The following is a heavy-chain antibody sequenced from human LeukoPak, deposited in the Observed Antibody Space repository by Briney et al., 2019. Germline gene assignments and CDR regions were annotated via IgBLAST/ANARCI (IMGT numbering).Heavy chain of an antibody. CDR1: GFTFSSYA. D-gene: IGHD4-17*01. CDR2: ISGSGGST. J-gene: IGHJ5*02. CDR3: AKAGYGDYLNNWFDP. V-gene: IGHV3-23*01. Sequence: GGSLRLSCAASGFTFSSYAMRWVRQAPGKGLEWVSAISGSGGSTYYADSVKGRFTISRDNSRNTLYLQMNSLRAEDTAVYYCAKAGYGDYLNNWFDPWGQGTLVTVSS.